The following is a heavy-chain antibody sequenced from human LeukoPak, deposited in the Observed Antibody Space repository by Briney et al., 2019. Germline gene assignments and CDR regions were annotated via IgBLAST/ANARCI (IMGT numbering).Heavy chain of an antibody. CDR1: GFTFSTYG. Sequence: GGSLRLSCAASGFTFSTYGMHWVRQAPGKGLEWVAVISYDGSNKYYADSVKGRFTISRDNSKNTLYLQMNSLRAEDTAVYYCAGGPKQQLLWGRASNGFDPWGQGTLVTVSS. CDR2: ISYDGSNK. J-gene: IGHJ5*02. D-gene: IGHD2-2*01. CDR3: AGGPKQQLLWGRASNGFDP. V-gene: IGHV3-30*03.